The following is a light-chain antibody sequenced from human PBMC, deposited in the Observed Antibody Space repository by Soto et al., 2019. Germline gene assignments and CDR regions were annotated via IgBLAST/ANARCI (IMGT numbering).Light chain of an antibody. CDR1: QSVSNT. J-gene: IGKJ5*01. CDR2: YAS. V-gene: IGKV3-15*01. Sequence: EIMMTQSPATLSVSPGERATLSCRASQSVSNTLSWYQQKPGQAPRLLIYYASTRATGITARFSGSGSGTEFTLTISSLQSEDFALYYCQQYKNWPPITFGQGTRLEIK. CDR3: QQYKNWPPIT.